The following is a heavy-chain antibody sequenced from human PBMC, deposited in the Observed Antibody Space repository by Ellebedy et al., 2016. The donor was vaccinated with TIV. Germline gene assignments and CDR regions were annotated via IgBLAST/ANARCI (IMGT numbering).Heavy chain of an antibody. V-gene: IGHV4-39*01. CDR3: ARLPTGYPNWFNP. Sequence: MPSETLSLTCSVSGVSIGDTIATWGWIRQAPGKGMEWIATTDRSGTPYYTASLMSRVVISVDTSKNQFSLNLASVTAADTAIYYCARLPTGYPNWFNPWGQGTRVTVSS. D-gene: IGHD3-9*01. CDR1: GVSIGDTIAT. J-gene: IGHJ5*02. CDR2: TDRSGTP.